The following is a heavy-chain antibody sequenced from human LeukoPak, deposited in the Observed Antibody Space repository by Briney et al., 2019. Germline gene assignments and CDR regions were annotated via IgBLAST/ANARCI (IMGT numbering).Heavy chain of an antibody. V-gene: IGHV3-64D*06. Sequence: GGSLRLSCSAFGFTFSSYAMHWVRQAPGKGLEYVSAISSNGGSTYYADSVKGRFTISRDNSKNTLYLQMSSLRAEDTAVYYCVKGAYMALYYFDYWGQGTLVTVSS. CDR2: ISSNGGST. J-gene: IGHJ4*02. D-gene: IGHD2-2*02. CDR3: VKGAYMALYYFDY. CDR1: GFTFSSYA.